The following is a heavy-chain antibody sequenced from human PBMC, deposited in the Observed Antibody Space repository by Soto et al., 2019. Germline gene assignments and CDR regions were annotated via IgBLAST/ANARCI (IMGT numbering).Heavy chain of an antibody. J-gene: IGHJ4*01. D-gene: IGHD1-7*01. CDR1: GFTFSNAW. Sequence: GGSLRLSCAASGFTFSNAWMNWVRQAQGKGLEWVGRIKSKNDGGTADFAAPVKGRFAISRDDSKNMVDLQMNNLKTEDTAVYYCTTDSYFTMELVRFDFWGLGTLVTVSS. V-gene: IGHV3-15*07. CDR2: IKSKNDGGTA. CDR3: TTDSYFTMELVRFDF.